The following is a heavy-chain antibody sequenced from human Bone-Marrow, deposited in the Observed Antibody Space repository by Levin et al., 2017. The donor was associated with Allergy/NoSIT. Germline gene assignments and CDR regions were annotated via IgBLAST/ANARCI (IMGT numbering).Heavy chain of an antibody. V-gene: IGHV1-2*02. D-gene: IGHD5-18*01. CDR1: RYTFTDYF. CDR3: ATSRSYGRIYGMEL. Sequence: GESLKISCKASRYTFTDYFMHWMRQAPGQGLEWMGWMNPSRGGTKYAQKFQGRVTMTRDTSISTAYMTLSGLSSDDTAMYYCATSRSYGRIYGMELWGQGTSVTVSS. CDR2: MNPSRGGT. J-gene: IGHJ6*02.